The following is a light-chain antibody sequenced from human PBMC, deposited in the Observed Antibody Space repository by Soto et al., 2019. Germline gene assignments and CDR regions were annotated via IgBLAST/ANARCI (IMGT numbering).Light chain of an antibody. CDR3: QQYGSSPLT. V-gene: IGKV3-20*01. Sequence: EIVLTQSPGTLSLSPGERATLSCRASQSVSSSYLAWYQQKPGQAPRLLIYGASSRATGIPDRFSGRGSGTDFTLTISRLEPEDFAVYYCQQYGSSPLTFGGGTKVVIK. CDR1: QSVSSSY. CDR2: GAS. J-gene: IGKJ4*01.